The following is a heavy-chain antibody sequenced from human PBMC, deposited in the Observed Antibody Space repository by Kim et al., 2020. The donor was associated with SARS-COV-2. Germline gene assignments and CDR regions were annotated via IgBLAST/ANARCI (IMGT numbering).Heavy chain of an antibody. J-gene: IGHJ5*02. V-gene: IGHV4-39*01. CDR3: ARPHGSGSPRGNWFDP. CDR2: IYYSGST. CDR1: GGSISSSSYY. Sequence: SETLSLTCTVSGGSISSSSYYWGWIRQPPGKGLEWIGSIYYSGSTYYNPSLKSRVTISVDTSKNQFSLKLSSVTAADTAVYYCARPHGSGSPRGNWFDPWGQGTLVTVSS. D-gene: IGHD3-10*01.